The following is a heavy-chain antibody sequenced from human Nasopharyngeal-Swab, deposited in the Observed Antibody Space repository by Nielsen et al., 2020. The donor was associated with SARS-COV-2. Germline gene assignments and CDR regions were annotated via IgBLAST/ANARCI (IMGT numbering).Heavy chain of an antibody. V-gene: IGHV3-7*01. CDR1: GFTFSHYW. CDR2: VKQDGTEK. CDR3: ARDEILDY. Sequence: GGSLRLSCAASGFTFSHYWMTWVRQAPGEGLEWVANVKQDGTEKYFVDFVKGRFTISRDNAKNSLYLHMNSLRAEDTAVYYCARDEILDYWGQGTLVNVSS. J-gene: IGHJ4*02. D-gene: IGHD2/OR15-2a*01.